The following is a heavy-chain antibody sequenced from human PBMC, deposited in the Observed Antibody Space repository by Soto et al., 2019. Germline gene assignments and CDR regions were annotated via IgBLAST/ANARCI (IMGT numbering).Heavy chain of an antibody. Sequence: GGSLRLSCAASGFSFSGKNYLTWVRQAPGKGLEWVPALYSSDGTYYADSVKGRFSVSRDNSKNTFYLQLHSLRPEDTALYFCATWLQREHAFDIWGLGTMVTVSS. D-gene: IGHD1-1*01. CDR3: ATWLQREHAFDI. V-gene: IGHV3-53*01. CDR2: LYSSDGT. CDR1: GFSFSGKNY. J-gene: IGHJ3*02.